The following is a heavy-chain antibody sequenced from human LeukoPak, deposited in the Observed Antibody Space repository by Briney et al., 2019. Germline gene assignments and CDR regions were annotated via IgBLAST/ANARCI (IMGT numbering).Heavy chain of an antibody. Sequence: RPGGSLRLSCAASGLTFSSYAMHWVRQAPGKGLEWVAVISYDGSNKYYADSVKGRFTISRDNSKNTLYLQMNSLRAEDTAVYYCAREPLPSAAGTGMFDYWGQGTLVTVSS. V-gene: IGHV3-30-3*01. J-gene: IGHJ4*02. CDR3: AREPLPSAAGTGMFDY. D-gene: IGHD6-19*01. CDR1: GLTFSSYA. CDR2: ISYDGSNK.